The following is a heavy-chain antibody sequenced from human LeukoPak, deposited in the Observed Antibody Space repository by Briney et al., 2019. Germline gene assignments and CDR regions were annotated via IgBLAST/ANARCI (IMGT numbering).Heavy chain of an antibody. CDR3: TKRVGGTPDN. Sequence: AVSLTLSCAASGFTFKTYAMVWGRQAPGKGLEWVSAIGGDGVSRDYSDSVKGRFTISRDNSKNTLYLQMNSLRVEDTALYFCTKRVGGTPDNWGLGTLVTVSS. J-gene: IGHJ4*02. CDR2: IGGDGVSR. CDR1: GFTFKTYA. V-gene: IGHV3-23*01. D-gene: IGHD1-26*01.